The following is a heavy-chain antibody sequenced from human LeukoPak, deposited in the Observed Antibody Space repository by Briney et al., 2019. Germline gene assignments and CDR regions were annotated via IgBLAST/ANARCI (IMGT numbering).Heavy chain of an antibody. CDR3: GGGLGSWAVDS. Sequence: SETLSLTCTVSGGSISSYYWSWIRQPPGKGLEWIGYIYYSGSTNYNPSLKSRVTISVDTSKNQFSLKLSSVTAADTAVYYCGGGLGSWAVDSWGQGTLVTVSS. D-gene: IGHD6-13*01. V-gene: IGHV4-59*01. J-gene: IGHJ4*02. CDR1: GGSISSYY. CDR2: IYYSGST.